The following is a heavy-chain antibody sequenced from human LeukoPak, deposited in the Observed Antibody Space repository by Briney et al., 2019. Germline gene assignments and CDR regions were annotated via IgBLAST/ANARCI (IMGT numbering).Heavy chain of an antibody. D-gene: IGHD6-19*01. CDR1: GGSINSYY. Sequence: SETLSLTCTVSGGSINSYYWSWIRQPPGMGLEWVGYIYYSGSTNYKPSLKRRVTISVDTSKNQFSLKVSSVTAADTAVYYCASSRSSSGWSLIDYWGQGALVTVSS. CDR2: IYYSGST. CDR3: ASSRSSSGWSLIDY. J-gene: IGHJ4*02. V-gene: IGHV4-59*01.